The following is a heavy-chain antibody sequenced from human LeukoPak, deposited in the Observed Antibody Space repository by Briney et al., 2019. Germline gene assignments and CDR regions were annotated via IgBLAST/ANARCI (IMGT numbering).Heavy chain of an antibody. D-gene: IGHD2-2*01. CDR1: GGSFSGYY. CDR3: ARGLTVSVVPAAPGYYFDY. V-gene: IGHV4-34*01. Sequence: SETLSLTCAVYGGSFSGYYWSWIRQPPGKGLEWIGEINHSGSTNYNPSLKSRVTISVDTSKNQFSLKLSSVTAADTAVYYCARGLTVSVVPAAPGYYFDYWGQGTLVTVS. CDR2: INHSGST. J-gene: IGHJ4*02.